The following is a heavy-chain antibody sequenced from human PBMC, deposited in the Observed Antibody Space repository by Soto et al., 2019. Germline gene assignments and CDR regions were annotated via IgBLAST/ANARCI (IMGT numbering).Heavy chain of an antibody. D-gene: IGHD1-26*01. CDR2: IYSNGGT. V-gene: IGHV4-59*08. Sequence: QVQLQASGPGLVKPSDTLSLTCTVSGDSIGTYNWGWIRQPPGKRLEWIGYIYSNGGTSYNPALKSRVTISADTSTKQFPLRLSSVTAADTAVYYCVRQGIGALHGLVDVWGQGTTVTVSS. CDR3: VRQGIGALHGLVDV. CDR1: GDSIGTYN. J-gene: IGHJ6*02.